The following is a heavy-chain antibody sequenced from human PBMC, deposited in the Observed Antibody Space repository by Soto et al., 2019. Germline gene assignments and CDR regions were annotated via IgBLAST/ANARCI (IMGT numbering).Heavy chain of an antibody. CDR3: AREGILEWLLQGFYYYGMDV. CDR2: ISSSSSTI. D-gene: IGHD3-3*01. V-gene: IGHV3-48*02. CDR1: GFTFSSYS. Sequence: PXVSLRLSCAASGFTFSSYSMNWVRQAPGKGLEWVSYISSSSSTIYYADSVKGRFTISRDNAKNSLYLQMNSLRDEDTAVYYCAREGILEWLLQGFYYYGMDVWGQGTTVTVSS. J-gene: IGHJ6*02.